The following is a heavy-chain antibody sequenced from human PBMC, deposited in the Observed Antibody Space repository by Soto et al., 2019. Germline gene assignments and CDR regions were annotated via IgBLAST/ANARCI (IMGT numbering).Heavy chain of an antibody. V-gene: IGHV4-4*07. CDR3: ARDHRDIVVVPAAIYYYYGMDV. J-gene: IGHJ6*02. CDR1: GGSISSYY. CDR2: IYTSGST. Sequence: PSETLSLTCTVSGGSISSYYWSWIRQPAGKXLEWIGRIYTSGSTNYNPSLKSRVTMSVDTSKNQFSLKLSSVTAADAAVYYCARDHRDIVVVPAAIYYYYGMDVWGQGTTVTVSS. D-gene: IGHD2-2*02.